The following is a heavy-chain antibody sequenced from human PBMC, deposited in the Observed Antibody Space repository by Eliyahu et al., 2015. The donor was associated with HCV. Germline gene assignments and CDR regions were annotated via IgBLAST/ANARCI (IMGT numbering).Heavy chain of an antibody. D-gene: IGHD6-19*01. V-gene: IGHV4-59*01. CDR3: ASGGGGIAVAGTGGWFDP. Sequence: QVQLQESGPGLVKPSETLSLTCTVSGGSITTYYWSWIRQPPGKGXEWXGYIHYSGSTNYNPSLKSRLTISLDTSKNQFSLNLTSVTAADTAVYYCASGGGGIAVAGTGGWFDPWGQGTLVTVSS. CDR2: IHYSGST. CDR1: GGSITTYY. J-gene: IGHJ5*02.